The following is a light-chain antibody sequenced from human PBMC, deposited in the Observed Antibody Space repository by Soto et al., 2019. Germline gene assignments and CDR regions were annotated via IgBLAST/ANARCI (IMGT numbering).Light chain of an antibody. Sequence: DIQLTQSPSFLSASVGDRVTITCRASQRISSYLNWYQQKPGKAPKLLLSGVSTLETGVPSRFSGSGSGSEFTLTISSLQPDDFATYYCLQIHTFPRTFGQGTKLEIK. J-gene: IGKJ2*01. CDR1: QRISSY. CDR3: LQIHTFPRT. V-gene: IGKV1-9*01. CDR2: GVS.